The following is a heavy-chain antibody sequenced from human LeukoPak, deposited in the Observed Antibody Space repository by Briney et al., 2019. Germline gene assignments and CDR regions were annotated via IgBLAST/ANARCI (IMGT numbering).Heavy chain of an antibody. CDR3: ASPGPGVGATWAFDI. J-gene: IGHJ3*02. V-gene: IGHV3-64*01. D-gene: IGHD1-26*01. CDR2: ISSNGGST. Sequence: GGSLRLPCAASGFTFSSYAMHWVRQAPGKGLEYVSAISSNGGSTYYANSVKGRFTISRDNSKNTLCLQMGSLRAEDMAVYYCASPGPGVGATWAFDIWGQGTMVTVSS. CDR1: GFTFSSYA.